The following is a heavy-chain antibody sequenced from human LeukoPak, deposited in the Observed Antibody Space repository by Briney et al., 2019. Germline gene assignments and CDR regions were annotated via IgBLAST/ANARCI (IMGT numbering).Heavy chain of an antibody. J-gene: IGHJ4*02. CDR2: IKQDVSAK. Sequence: PGGSLRLSCAVSRFTLCTDWMSWVRQAPGKGLEWVANIKQDVSAKYYVDSVRGRFTISPDKAKNSLCLQMNSLRAEDTGVYYCATSSAAPADMWGQGTLVTVSS. D-gene: IGHD2-2*01. CDR3: ATSSAAPADM. V-gene: IGHV3-7*01. CDR1: RFTLCTDW.